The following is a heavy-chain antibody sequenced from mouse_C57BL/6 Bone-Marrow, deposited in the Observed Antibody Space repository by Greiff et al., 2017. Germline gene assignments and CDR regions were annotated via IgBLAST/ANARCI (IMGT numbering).Heavy chain of an antibody. J-gene: IGHJ2*01. CDR3: ARQAIYDGYYVVDY. CDR1: GFTFSSYA. CDR2: ISDGGSYT. V-gene: IGHV5-4*03. Sequence: EVKLVESGGGLVKPGGSLKLSCAASGFTFSSYAMSWVRQTPEKRLEWVATISDGGSYTYYPDNVKGRFTISRDNAKNNQYLQMSNLKSEDTAMYYGARQAIYDGYYVVDYWGQGTTLTVSS. D-gene: IGHD2-3*01.